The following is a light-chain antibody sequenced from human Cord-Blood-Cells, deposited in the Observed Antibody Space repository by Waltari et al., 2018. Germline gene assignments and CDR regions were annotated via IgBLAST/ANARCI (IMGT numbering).Light chain of an antibody. J-gene: IGLJ3*02. V-gene: IGLV6-57*03. CDR2: EDN. CDR3: QSYDSSNWV. Sequence: NFMLTQPHSVSESPGKTVTISCTRSSGSVASKSVQWYQPCPGSAPTSVIYEDNQRPSGVPDRFSGSIDSSSNSASLTISGLKTEDEADYYCQSYDSSNWVFGGGTKLTVL. CDR1: SGSVASKS.